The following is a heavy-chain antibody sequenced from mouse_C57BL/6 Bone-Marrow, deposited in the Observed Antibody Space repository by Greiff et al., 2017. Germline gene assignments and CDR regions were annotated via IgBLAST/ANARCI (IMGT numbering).Heavy chain of an antibody. CDR3: ARLGAQGEVDY. CDR2: IDPNSGGT. Sequence: QVQLQQPGAELVKPGASVKLSCKASGYTFTSYWMHWVKQRPGRGLEWIGRIDPNSGGTKYNEKFKSKATLTVDKPSSTAYRQLSSLTSEDSAGDDCARLGAQGEVDYWGQGTTLTVSS. CDR1: GYTFTSYW. V-gene: IGHV1-72*01. D-gene: IGHD3-3*01. J-gene: IGHJ2*01.